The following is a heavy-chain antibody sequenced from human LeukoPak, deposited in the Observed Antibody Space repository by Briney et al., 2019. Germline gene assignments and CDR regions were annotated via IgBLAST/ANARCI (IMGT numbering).Heavy chain of an antibody. J-gene: IGHJ4*02. CDR1: GGPFSSYA. V-gene: IGHV1-69*05. Sequence: SVKVSCKASGGPFSSYAISWVRPAPGQGLEWMGGIIPIFGTANYAQKFQGRVTMTTDTSTSTAYMELRSLRSDDTAVYYCARAHSSSLDYWGQGTLVTVSS. D-gene: IGHD6-13*01. CDR3: ARAHSSSLDY. CDR2: IIPIFGTA.